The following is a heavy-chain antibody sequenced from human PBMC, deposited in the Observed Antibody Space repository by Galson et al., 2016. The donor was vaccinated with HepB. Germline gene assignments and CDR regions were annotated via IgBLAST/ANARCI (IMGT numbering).Heavy chain of an antibody. Sequence: SLRLSCAASGFDFGTYGIHWVRQAPGKGLEWLSVIWFDGSNKFYADSVQGRFTISRDNSENTADLHMNGPRVEDTAVYYCARGYVATIGDYWGQGTLVTVSS. V-gene: IGHV3-33*01. CDR3: ARGYVATIGDY. J-gene: IGHJ4*02. CDR1: GFDFGTYG. D-gene: IGHD5-12*01. CDR2: IWFDGSNK.